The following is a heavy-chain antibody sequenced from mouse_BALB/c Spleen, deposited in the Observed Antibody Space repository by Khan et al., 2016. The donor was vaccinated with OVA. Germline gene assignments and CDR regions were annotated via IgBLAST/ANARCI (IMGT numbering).Heavy chain of an antibody. Sequence: QIQLVQSGPELKKPGETVKISCKASGYTFTNYGMNWVKQAPGKGLKWMGWINTYTGEPTYTDDFQGRFAFSLETSASTAYLQINNLKNEDMATSFCARGASYGYFDVWGAGTTVTVSS. CDR2: INTYTGEP. J-gene: IGHJ1*01. CDR1: GYTFTNYG. CDR3: ARGASYGYFDV. V-gene: IGHV9-1*02.